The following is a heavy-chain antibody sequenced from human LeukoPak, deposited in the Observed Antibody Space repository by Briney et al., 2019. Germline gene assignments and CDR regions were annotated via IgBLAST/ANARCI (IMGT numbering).Heavy chain of an antibody. Sequence: SETLSLTCTVSGGSISSYYWSWIRQPAGKGLEWIGRIYTSGSTNYNPSLKSRVTMSVDTSKNQFSLKLSSVTAADTAVYYCAREYYGSGSPLNWDYYYYMDVWGKGTTVTVSS. CDR2: IYTSGST. D-gene: IGHD3-10*01. J-gene: IGHJ6*03. CDR3: AREYYGSGSPLNWDYYYYMDV. CDR1: GGSISSYY. V-gene: IGHV4-4*07.